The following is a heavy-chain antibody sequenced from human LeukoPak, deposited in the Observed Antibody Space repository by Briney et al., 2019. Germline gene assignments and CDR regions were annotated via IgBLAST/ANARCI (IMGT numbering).Heavy chain of an antibody. CDR2: ISSSGGST. V-gene: IGHV3-23*01. CDR3: AKEGIIAVVGTWFDY. J-gene: IGHJ4*02. CDR1: GFTFSSSA. D-gene: IGHD6-19*01. Sequence: GGSLRLSCAASGFTFSSSAMRWVRQAPGKGLEWVSSISSSGGSTYYADSVKGRFAVSRDNSKNTLYLQMNSLRAEDTAVYYCAKEGIIAVVGTWFDYWGQGTQLTVSS.